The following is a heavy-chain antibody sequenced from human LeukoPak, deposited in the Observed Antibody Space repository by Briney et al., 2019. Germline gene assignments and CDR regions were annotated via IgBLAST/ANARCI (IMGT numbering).Heavy chain of an antibody. Sequence: GGSLRLSCVLSGFSFRNYWMHWVRQAPGRGLVWVLRLNSDETSATYADSVKGRFTISRDTAKNTLYLDMNSLRVEDTAVYYCARAPPTFLTHRFDPWGQGTLVTVSS. V-gene: IGHV3-74*03. D-gene: IGHD4/OR15-4a*01. CDR2: LNSDETSA. CDR1: GFSFRNYW. CDR3: ARAPPTFLTHRFDP. J-gene: IGHJ5*02.